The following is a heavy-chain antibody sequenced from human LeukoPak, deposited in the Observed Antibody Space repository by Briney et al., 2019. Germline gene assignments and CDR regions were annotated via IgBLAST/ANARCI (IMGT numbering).Heavy chain of an antibody. D-gene: IGHD6-19*01. CDR1: GYTFTNYA. Sequence: ASVKVSCKASGYTFTNYAISWVRQAPGQGLEWMGWISAYNGNTKYTQKFQGRVTITRNTSISTAYMDLSSLRSDDTAVYYCARRAVAYYYYYYMDVWGKGTMVTVSS. CDR3: ARRAVAYYYYYYMDV. CDR2: ISAYNGNT. V-gene: IGHV1-18*01. J-gene: IGHJ6*03.